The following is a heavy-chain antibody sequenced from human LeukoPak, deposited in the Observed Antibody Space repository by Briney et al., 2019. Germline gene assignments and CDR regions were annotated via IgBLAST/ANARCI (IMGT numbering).Heavy chain of an antibody. V-gene: IGHV3-66*01. CDR1: EFSVGSNY. D-gene: IGHD6-13*01. Sequence: PGGSLRLSCAASEFSVGSNYMTWVRQAPGKGLEWVSVIYSGGSTYFADSVKGRFTISRDNSQNTLYLQMNSLRTEDSAVYYCARTVPYSASWLEFDPWGQGTLVTVSS. CDR3: ARTVPYSASWLEFDP. J-gene: IGHJ5*02. CDR2: IYSGGST.